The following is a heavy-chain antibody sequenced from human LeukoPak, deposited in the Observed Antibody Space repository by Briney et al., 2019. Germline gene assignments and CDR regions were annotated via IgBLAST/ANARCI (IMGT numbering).Heavy chain of an antibody. CDR3: ARDGTVAGLSNPFDY. D-gene: IGHD6-19*01. CDR1: GYTFTSYG. J-gene: IGHJ4*02. V-gene: IGHV1-18*01. Sequence: ASVKVSCKASGYTFTSYGISWVRQAPGQGLEWMGWISAYNGNTNYAQKLQGRVTMTTDTSTSTAYMELRSLRSDDTAVYYCARDGTVAGLSNPFDYWGQGTLVTVSS. CDR2: ISAYNGNT.